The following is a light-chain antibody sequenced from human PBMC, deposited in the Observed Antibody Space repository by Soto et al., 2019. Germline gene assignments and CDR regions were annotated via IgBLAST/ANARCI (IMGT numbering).Light chain of an antibody. CDR3: LHDYNYPYT. J-gene: IGKJ2*01. V-gene: IGKV1-6*01. Sequence: AIQMTQSPSSLSASVGDRVTITCRASQGIRNDLGWYQQKSGEAPKLLIYGASSLQSGVPSRFSGSGSGTDFTLTISSLQPEDFATYYCLHDYNYPYTFGQGTKVEIK. CDR2: GAS. CDR1: QGIRND.